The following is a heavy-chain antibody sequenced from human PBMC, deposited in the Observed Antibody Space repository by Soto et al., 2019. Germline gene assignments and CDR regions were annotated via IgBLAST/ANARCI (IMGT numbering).Heavy chain of an antibody. CDR2: ISDSGGST. CDR1: GFTFSSYA. J-gene: IGHJ6*02. V-gene: IGHV3-23*01. CDR3: AKDVAEYSLVYGMAV. Sequence: EVQLLESGGGLVQPGGSLRLSCAASGFTFSSYAMSWVRQAPGKGLEWVSDISDSGGSTYSADSVKGRFTISRDNSKNTLYLQMNSLRVEDTALYYCAKDVAEYSLVYGMAVWGQGTTVTVSS. D-gene: IGHD4-4*01.